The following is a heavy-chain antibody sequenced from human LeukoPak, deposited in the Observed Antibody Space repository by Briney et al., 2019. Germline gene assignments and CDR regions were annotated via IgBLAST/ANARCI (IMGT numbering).Heavy chain of an antibody. CDR1: GFTFSSYG. J-gene: IGHJ4*02. CDR2: ISYDGSNK. CDR3: AKIQARNTEDYFDY. D-gene: IGHD1-14*01. V-gene: IGHV3-30*18. Sequence: GGSLRLSCAASGFTFSSYGMHWVRQAPGKGLEWVAVISYDGSNKYYADPVKGRFTISRDNSKNTLYLQMNSLRAEDTAVYYCAKIQARNTEDYFDYWGQGTLVTVSS.